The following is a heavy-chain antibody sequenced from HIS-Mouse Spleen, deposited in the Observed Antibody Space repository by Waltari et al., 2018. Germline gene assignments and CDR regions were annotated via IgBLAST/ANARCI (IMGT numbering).Heavy chain of an antibody. V-gene: IGHV1-2*02. D-gene: IGHD6-19*01. Sequence: QVQLVQSGAEVKKPGASVKVSCKASGYTFTGYYMHWVRRAPGQGLEWMGWINPTSGGTNYAQKFQGRVTMTRDTSISTAYMELSRLRSDDTAVYYCASDTIAVAGLTRDYWGQGTLVTVSS. CDR3: ASDTIAVAGLTRDY. CDR1: GYTFTGYY. J-gene: IGHJ4*02. CDR2: INPTSGGT.